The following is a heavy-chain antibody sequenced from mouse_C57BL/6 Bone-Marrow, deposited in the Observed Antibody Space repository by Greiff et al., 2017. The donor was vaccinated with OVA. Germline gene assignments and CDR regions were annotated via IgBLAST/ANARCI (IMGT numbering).Heavy chain of an antibody. Sequence: QVQLQQSGAELVRPGASVKLSCKASGYTFTDYYINWVKQRPGQGLEWIARIYPGSGNTYYNEKFKGKATLTAEKSSSTAYMQLSSLTSEDSAVYFCARRYGNYRYAMDYWGQGTSVTVSS. J-gene: IGHJ4*01. V-gene: IGHV1-76*01. CDR3: ARRYGNYRYAMDY. CDR2: IYPGSGNT. CDR1: GYTFTDYY. D-gene: IGHD2-10*02.